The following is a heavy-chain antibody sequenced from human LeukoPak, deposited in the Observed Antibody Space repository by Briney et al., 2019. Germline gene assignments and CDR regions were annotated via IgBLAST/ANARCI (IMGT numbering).Heavy chain of an antibody. Sequence: GGSLRLSCAASGFTFSAYWMTWVRQAPGKGLEWVANTNEGGNVKFYVDSVKGRFTISRDNTKISLHLQMYSLRAEDTAVYYCARVGKNGWDFDHWGQGTLVTVSS. CDR2: TNEGGNVK. D-gene: IGHD6-19*01. CDR3: ARVGKNGWDFDH. J-gene: IGHJ4*02. CDR1: GFTFSAYW. V-gene: IGHV3-7*01.